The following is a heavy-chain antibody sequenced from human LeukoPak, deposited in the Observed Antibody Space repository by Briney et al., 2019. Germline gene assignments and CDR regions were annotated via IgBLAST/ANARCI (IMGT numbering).Heavy chain of an antibody. CDR1: GVSITTNNW. J-gene: IGHJ4*02. Sequence: SETLSLTCTVSGVSITTNNWWTWVRQPPGKGLEWIAEIYYTGTGSANYNPSLKSRVSISVDQSKNQFSLKLSSVTAADTAVYYCARDPSPLGRLDYWGQGTLVTVSS. CDR2: IYYTGTGSA. CDR3: ARDPSPLGRLDY. V-gene: IGHV4-4*02.